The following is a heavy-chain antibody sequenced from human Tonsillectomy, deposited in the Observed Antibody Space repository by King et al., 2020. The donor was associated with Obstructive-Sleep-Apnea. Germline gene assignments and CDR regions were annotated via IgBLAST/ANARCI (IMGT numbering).Heavy chain of an antibody. V-gene: IGHV7-4-1*02. D-gene: IGHD6-13*01. CDR3: VRMVYSSSWYRFFDS. CDR1: GYSFTSYA. CDR2: INTNTGNP. J-gene: IGHJ4*02. Sequence: VQLVESGSELKTPGASVKVSCKASGYSFTSYAMNWVRQAPGQGLEWMGRINTNTGNPTYAQGFTGRFVFSLATSGSTAYLQISSLKAEDTAVYYCVRMVYSSSWYRFFDSWGQGTLVTVSS.